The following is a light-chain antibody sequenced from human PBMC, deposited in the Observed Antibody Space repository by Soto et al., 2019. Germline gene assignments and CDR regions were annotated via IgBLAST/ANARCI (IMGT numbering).Light chain of an antibody. CDR3: QQYGSSPRT. CDR1: QSVTSSY. CDR2: GGS. Sequence: EIVLTQSPGTLSLSPGEGAALSCRASQSVTSSYLAWYQQKPGQAPRLLIYGGSSRATGIPDRFSGSGSGTDFTLTISRLEPEDFAMYYCQQYGSSPRTFGQGTKLESK. J-gene: IGKJ2*01. V-gene: IGKV3-20*01.